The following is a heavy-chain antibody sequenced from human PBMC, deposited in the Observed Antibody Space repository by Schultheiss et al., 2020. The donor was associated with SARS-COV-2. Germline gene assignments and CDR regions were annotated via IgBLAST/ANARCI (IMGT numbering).Heavy chain of an antibody. CDR3: ARDLDYYDSSGYYSY. J-gene: IGHJ4*02. V-gene: IGHV3-23*01. CDR1: GFTFSSYA. D-gene: IGHD3-22*01. CDR2: ISGSGGST. Sequence: GGSLRLSCAASGFTFSSYAMSWVRQAPGKGLEWVSAISGSGGSTYYADSVKGRFTISRDNSKNTLYLQMNSLRAEDTAVYYCARDLDYYDSSGYYSYWGQGTLVTVSS.